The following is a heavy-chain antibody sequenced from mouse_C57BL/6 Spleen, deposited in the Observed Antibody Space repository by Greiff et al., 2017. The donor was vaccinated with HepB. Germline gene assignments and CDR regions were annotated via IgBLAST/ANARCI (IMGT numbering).Heavy chain of an antibody. J-gene: IGHJ2*01. Sequence: QVQLQESGAELVRPGASVTLSCKASGYTFTDYEMHWVKQTPVHGLEWIGAIDPETGGTAYNQKFKGKAILTADKSSSTAYMELRSLTSEDSAVYYCTRAYDYAPFDYWGQGTTLTVSS. D-gene: IGHD2-4*01. CDR2: IDPETGGT. CDR3: TRAYDYAPFDY. CDR1: GYTFTDYE. V-gene: IGHV1-15*01.